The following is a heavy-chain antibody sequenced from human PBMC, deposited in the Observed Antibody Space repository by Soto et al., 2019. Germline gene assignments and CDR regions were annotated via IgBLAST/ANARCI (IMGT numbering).Heavy chain of an antibody. J-gene: IGHJ5*02. D-gene: IGHD2-2*01. CDR2: ISAYNGNT. V-gene: IGHV1-18*01. CDR1: GYTFTNYG. CDR3: ARVGGSIVLVPAAGPHWFDP. Sequence: ASVKVSCKASGYTFTNYGISWVRQAPGQGLEWMGWISAYNGNTNYAQKFQGRVIMTTDTSTTTAYMELRSLRSDDTAVYYCARVGGSIVLVPAAGPHWFDPWGQGALVTVSS.